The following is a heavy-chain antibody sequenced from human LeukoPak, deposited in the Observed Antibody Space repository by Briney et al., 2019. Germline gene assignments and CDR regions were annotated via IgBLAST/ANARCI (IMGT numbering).Heavy chain of an antibody. D-gene: IGHD2-2*01. CDR3: ARDSGYCSSTSCPGSGGVDY. V-gene: IGHV1-46*01. Sequence: GASVKVSCTASGYTFTSYYMHWVRQAPGQGLEWMGIINPSGGSTSYAQKFQGRVTMTRDTSTSTVYMELSSLRSEDTAVYYCARDSGYCSSTSCPGSGGVDYWGQGTLVTVSS. CDR1: GYTFTSYY. J-gene: IGHJ4*02. CDR2: INPSGGST.